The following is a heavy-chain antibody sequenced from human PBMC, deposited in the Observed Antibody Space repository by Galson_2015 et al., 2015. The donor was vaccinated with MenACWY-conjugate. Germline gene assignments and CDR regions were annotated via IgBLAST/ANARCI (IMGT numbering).Heavy chain of an antibody. D-gene: IGHD3-3*01. V-gene: IGHV3-11*06. CDR3: ARGGVTILGVVLYGMDV. CDR1: GFTFSAYY. J-gene: IGHJ6*02. Sequence: SLRLSCAASGFTFSAYYMSWIRHTPGKGLEWVSYISSNSRDTNYAESVRGRFTISRDNAKNLLYLQMSSLRAEDTAVYYCARGGVTILGVVLYGMDVWAQGTTLTVSS. CDR2: ISSNSRDT.